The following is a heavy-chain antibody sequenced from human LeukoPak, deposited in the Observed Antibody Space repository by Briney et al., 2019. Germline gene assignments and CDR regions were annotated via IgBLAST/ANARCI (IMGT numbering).Heavy chain of an antibody. V-gene: IGHV4-34*01. CDR3: ARGTAVRYDFRSGYPPMYYFDY. CDR2: INHSGST. Sequence: SETLSLTCAVYGGSFSGYYWSWIRQPPGKGLEWIGEINHSGSTNYNPSLKSRVTISVDTSKNQFSLKLSSVTAADTAVYYCARGTAVRYDFRSGYPPMYYFDYWGQGTLVTVSS. D-gene: IGHD3-3*01. CDR1: GGSFSGYY. J-gene: IGHJ4*02.